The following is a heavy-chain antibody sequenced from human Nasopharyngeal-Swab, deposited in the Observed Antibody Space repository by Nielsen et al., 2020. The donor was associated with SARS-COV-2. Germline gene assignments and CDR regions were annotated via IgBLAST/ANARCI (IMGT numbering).Heavy chain of an antibody. CDR3: AFGHHG. V-gene: IGHV3-33*01. D-gene: IGHD1-14*01. Sequence: GESLKISCAASGFTFSSYGMHWVRQAPGKGLEWVAVIWYDGSNKFYADSVKGRFTISRDNSKNTLSLQMNSLRAEDTAVFYCAFGHHGWGQGIMVTVSS. CDR1: GFTFSSYG. CDR2: IWYDGSNK. J-gene: IGHJ4*02.